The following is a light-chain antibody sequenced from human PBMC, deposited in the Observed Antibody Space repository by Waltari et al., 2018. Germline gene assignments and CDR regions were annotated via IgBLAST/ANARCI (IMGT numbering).Light chain of an antibody. Sequence: QSALTQPAAVSGSPGQSVTISCTGASRDIGRYDIVSWYQQHPGNAPKLVSSDVSKRPSGVSDRFSGSKSGDTASLTISGLQFEDEADYYCCSYAGNYVWVFGGGTRLTVL. V-gene: IGLV2-23*02. CDR3: CSYAGNYVWV. CDR2: DVS. CDR1: SRDIGRYDI. J-gene: IGLJ3*02.